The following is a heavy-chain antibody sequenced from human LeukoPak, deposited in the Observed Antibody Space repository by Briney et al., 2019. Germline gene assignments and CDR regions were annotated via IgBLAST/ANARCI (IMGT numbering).Heavy chain of an antibody. CDR3: ARDENGARDFDY. Sequence: PGGSLRLSCAASGFTFSDYYMNWIRQAPGKGLEWLSYISSSGGTIKYADSVKGRFTISRDNAKNSLYLQMNSLRVEDTAVYYCARDENGARDFDYWGQGTLVTVSS. V-gene: IGHV3-11*04. CDR2: ISSSGGTI. D-gene: IGHD1-1*01. CDR1: GFTFSDYY. J-gene: IGHJ4*02.